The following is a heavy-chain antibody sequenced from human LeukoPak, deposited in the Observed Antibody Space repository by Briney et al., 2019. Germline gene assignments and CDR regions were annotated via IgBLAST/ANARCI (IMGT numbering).Heavy chain of an antibody. D-gene: IGHD1-26*01. Sequence: ASVKVSCKASGYTFINYDINWVRQATGQGLEWMGIINPSGGSTSYAQKFQGRVTMTRDTSTSTVYMELSSLRSEDTAVYYCAREARSVGGSYRDWGQGTLVTVSS. CDR2: INPSGGST. J-gene: IGHJ4*02. V-gene: IGHV1-46*01. CDR1: GYTFINYD. CDR3: AREARSVGGSYRD.